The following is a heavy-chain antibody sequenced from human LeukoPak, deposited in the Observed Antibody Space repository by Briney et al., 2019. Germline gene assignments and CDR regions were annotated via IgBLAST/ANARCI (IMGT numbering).Heavy chain of an antibody. CDR1: GASVSSSH. D-gene: IGHD5-24*01. V-gene: IGHV4-59*02. CDR3: SEGYFEPFDH. CDR2: LSYTGKT. J-gene: IGHJ4*02. Sequence: PSETLSLTCLVSGASVSSSHWNWIRQLPGKGLEWIGCLSYTGKTHYNPSLTSRVTISLDTSKNQVSLKLKSLTAADTAVYYCSEGYFEPFDHWGQGISVTASS.